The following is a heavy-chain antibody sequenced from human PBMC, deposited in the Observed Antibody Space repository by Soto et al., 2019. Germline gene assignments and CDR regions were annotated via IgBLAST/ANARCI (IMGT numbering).Heavy chain of an antibody. D-gene: IGHD2-21*02. V-gene: IGHV5-51*01. CDR3: ARRSPTYCGGDCYSSLRGEAGSLYYYYGMDV. CDR1: GYSFTSYW. Sequence: PGESLKISCKGSGYSFTSYWIGWVRQMPGKGLEWMGIIYPGDSDTRYSPSFQGQVTISADKSISTAYLQWSSLKASDTAMYYCARRSPTYCGGDCYSSLRGEAGSLYYYYGMDVWGQGTTVTVSS. J-gene: IGHJ6*02. CDR2: IYPGDSDT.